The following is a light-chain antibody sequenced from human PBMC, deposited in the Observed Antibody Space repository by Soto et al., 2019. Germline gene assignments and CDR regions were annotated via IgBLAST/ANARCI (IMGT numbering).Light chain of an antibody. CDR1: HNDIGTYDY. CDR3: SSVTFNRIYV. V-gene: IGLV2-14*03. CDR2: GVT. J-gene: IGLJ1*01. Sequence: QSALTQPTSVSGSPGQSITISCTGNHNDIGTYDYVSWYQQHPGRAPRLLIHGVTTRPSGISGRFSASKSGLTASLTISGLQPEDEPDYYCSSVTFNRIYVFGHGTKVTV.